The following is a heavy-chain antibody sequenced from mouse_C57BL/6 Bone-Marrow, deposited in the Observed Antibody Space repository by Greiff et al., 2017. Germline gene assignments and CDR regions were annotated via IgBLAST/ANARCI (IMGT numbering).Heavy chain of an antibody. CDR2: IDPSDSYT. J-gene: IGHJ1*03. CDR3: AREGTTVDWYCYV. D-gene: IGHD1-1*01. Sequence: QVQLQQPGAELVMPGASVKLSCKASGYTFTSYWMHWVKQRPGQGLEWIGEIDPSDSYTNYNQKFKGKSTLTVDKSASTAYMQLSSLTSEDSAVYYCAREGTTVDWYCYVGVTGTTATVS. V-gene: IGHV1-69*01. CDR1: GYTFTSYW.